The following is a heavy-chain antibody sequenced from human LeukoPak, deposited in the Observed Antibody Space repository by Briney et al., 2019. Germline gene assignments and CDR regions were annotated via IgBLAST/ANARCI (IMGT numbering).Heavy chain of an antibody. CDR2: ISWNSGSI. V-gene: IGHV3-9*01. J-gene: IGHJ4*02. Sequence: GGSLRLSCAASGFTFDDYAMHWVRQAPGKGLEWVSGISWNSGSIGYADSVKGRFTISRDNAKNSLYLQMNSLRAEDTALYYCAKDRAYSSSSSGVDYWGQGTLVTVSP. CDR3: AKDRAYSSSSSGVDY. D-gene: IGHD6-6*01. CDR1: GFTFDDYA.